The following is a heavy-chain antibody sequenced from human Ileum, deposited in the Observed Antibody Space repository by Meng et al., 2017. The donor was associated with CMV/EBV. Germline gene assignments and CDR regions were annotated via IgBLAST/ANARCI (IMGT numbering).Heavy chain of an antibody. CDR3: ARLYAVVVPAAIDY. CDR1: GGSISSSSYY. CDR2: IYYSGST. Sequence: GSLRLSCTVSGGSISSSSYYWGWIRQPPGKGLEWIGSIYYSGSTYYNPSLKSRVTISVDTSKNQFSLKLSSVTAADTAVYYCARLYAVVVPAAIDYWGQGTLVTVPQ. J-gene: IGHJ4*02. D-gene: IGHD2-2*01. V-gene: IGHV4-39*01.